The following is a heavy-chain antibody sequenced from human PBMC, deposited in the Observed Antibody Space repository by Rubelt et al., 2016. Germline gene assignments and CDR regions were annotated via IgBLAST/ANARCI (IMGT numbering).Heavy chain of an antibody. V-gene: IGHV3-23*01. CDR2: ISGSGGST. CDR1: GFTFSSYA. Sequence: EVQLLESGGGLVRPGGSLRLSCAASGFTFSSYAMSWVRQAPGKGLEWVSGISGSGGSTYYAGSVKGRFTVSRDSSKNTLYLQMNSRRAEDTAVYYCAKFVGFGVSYYGMDVWGQGTTVTVSS. J-gene: IGHJ6*02. CDR3: AKFVGFGVSYYGMDV. D-gene: IGHD3-3*01.